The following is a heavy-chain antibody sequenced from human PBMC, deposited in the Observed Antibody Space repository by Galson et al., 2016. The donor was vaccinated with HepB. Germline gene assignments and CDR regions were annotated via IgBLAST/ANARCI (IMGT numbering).Heavy chain of an antibody. J-gene: IGHJ4*02. V-gene: IGHV3-23*01. CDR1: GFTFSHAW. D-gene: IGHD6-25*01. Sequence: SLRLSCAASGFTFSHAWMSWVRQAPGKGLEWVATLTGSGGGTYYADSVKGRFTISRDNSKSTLYLEMISLRAGDTAVYYCAKVPHHSTGWPREIDYWGQGTLVIVSS. CDR2: LTGSGGGT. CDR3: AKVPHHSTGWPREIDY.